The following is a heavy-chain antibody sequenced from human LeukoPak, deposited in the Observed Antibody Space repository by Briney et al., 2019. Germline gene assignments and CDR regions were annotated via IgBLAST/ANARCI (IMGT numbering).Heavy chain of an antibody. CDR2: IYTSGRT. CDR1: GGSISDSSYY. J-gene: IGHJ4*02. D-gene: IGHD3-9*01. Sequence: SETLSLTCSVSGGSISDSSYYWSWIRQPAGKGLEWIGRIYTSGRTNYSPSLRSRVTISVDTSKNLFSLNLTSVTAADTAVYYCARLYYDILSSYYYFDYWGQGTLVTVSS. V-gene: IGHV4-61*02. CDR3: ARLYYDILSSYYYFDY.